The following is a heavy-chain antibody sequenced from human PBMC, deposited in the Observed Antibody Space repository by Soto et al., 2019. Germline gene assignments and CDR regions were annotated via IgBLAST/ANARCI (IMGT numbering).Heavy chain of an antibody. CDR2: ISHNSNYT. J-gene: IGHJ4*02. Sequence: AGSLSLSCAVSGLYFGSSFMIWMRQRPGKGLEWIAFISHNSNYTNNADSERGRITISKNTNKKSSFQQMYSLRADNAAVYYVTNSHDSCLDYWGQGTLVTVSS. D-gene: IGHD2-2*01. CDR1: GLYFGSSF. CDR3: TNSHDSCLDY. V-gene: IGHV3-11*06.